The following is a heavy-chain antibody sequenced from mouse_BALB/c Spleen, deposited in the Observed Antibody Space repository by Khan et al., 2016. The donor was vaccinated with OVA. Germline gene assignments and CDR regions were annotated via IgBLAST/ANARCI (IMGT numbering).Heavy chain of an antibody. J-gene: IGHJ3*01. D-gene: IGHD1-1*01. CDR3: ARGNYYGSSSWFGY. CDR2: ILPGSGRT. CDR1: GYTFSTYW. Sequence: QVQLKQSGAELMKPGASEKISCKATGYTFSTYWIAWVKQRPGHGLEWIAEILPGSGRTNYNEKFKGKATFTADTSSNTAFMQLSSLTSEDSAVYYCARGNYYGSSSWFGYWGQGTLVTVSA. V-gene: IGHV1-9*01.